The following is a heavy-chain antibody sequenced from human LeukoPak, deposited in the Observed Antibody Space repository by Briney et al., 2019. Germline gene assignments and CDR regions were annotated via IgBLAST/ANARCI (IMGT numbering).Heavy chain of an antibody. CDR3: ARGPSGYHNT. D-gene: IGHD5-12*01. CDR1: GFTFDDYA. V-gene: IGHV3-9*01. CDR2: ISWNSGSI. J-gene: IGHJ4*02. Sequence: LPGRSLRLSCAASGFTFDDYAMHWVRQAPGKGLEWVSGISWNSGSIGYADSVKGRFTISRDNAKNSLYLQMNSLRAEDTALYYCARGPSGYHNTGGQGTLVTVSS.